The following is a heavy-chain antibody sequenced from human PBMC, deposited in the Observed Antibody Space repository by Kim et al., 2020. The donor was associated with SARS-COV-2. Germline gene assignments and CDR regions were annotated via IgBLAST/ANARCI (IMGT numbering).Heavy chain of an antibody. CDR1: GFTFTTSA. D-gene: IGHD3-10*01. Sequence: GGSLRLSCAASGFTFTTSALSWVRQAPGKGLEWVSSISDLGASTYYADSLRGRFIISRDNSNNTLYLQMDSLRGADTAIYYCAKERGGSIGRDGRYFDFWGQGTLVTVSS. J-gene: IGHJ4*02. CDR3: AKERGGSIGRDGRYFDF. CDR2: ISDLGAST. V-gene: IGHV3-23*01.